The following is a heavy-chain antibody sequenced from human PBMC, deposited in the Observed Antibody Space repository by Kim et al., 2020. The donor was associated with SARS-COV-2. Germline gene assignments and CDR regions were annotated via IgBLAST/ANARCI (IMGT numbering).Heavy chain of an antibody. V-gene: IGHV3-53*01. D-gene: IGHD1-1*01. J-gene: IGHJ4*02. CDR3: TRDVFDAYWN. Sequence: GGSLRLSCAASGFSFSSKYMTWVRQAPGKGLEWVSVIYVDGSTYYAASLMGRFTNSRDNSKNTLYLQMNSLRAEDTAVYYCTRDVFDAYWNWGQGTLVTVSS. CDR2: IYVDGST. CDR1: GFSFSSKY.